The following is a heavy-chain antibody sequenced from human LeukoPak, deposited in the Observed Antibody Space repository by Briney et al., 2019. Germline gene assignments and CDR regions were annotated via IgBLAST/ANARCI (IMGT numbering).Heavy chain of an antibody. V-gene: IGHV3-11*01. J-gene: IGHJ4*02. CDR3: AKAVQYSSSYDY. CDR1: GFTFSDYY. CDR2: ISSSGSSI. Sequence: GGSLRLSCAASGFTFSDYYMNWIRQAPGKGLEWVSYISSSGSSIYYADSVKGRFTSSRDNAKNSLYLQMNSLRAEDTAVYYCAKAVQYSSSYDYWGQGTLVTVSS. D-gene: IGHD6-13*01.